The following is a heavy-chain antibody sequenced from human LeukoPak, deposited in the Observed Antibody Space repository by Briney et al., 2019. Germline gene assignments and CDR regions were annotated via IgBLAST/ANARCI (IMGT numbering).Heavy chain of an antibody. CDR3: ARTWWYSALDY. D-gene: IGHD2-15*01. Sequence: GGSLRLSCAASGFTFSSYAISWVRQAPGQGLEWMGGIIPIFGTANYAQKFQGRVTITADESTSTAYMELSSLRSEDTAVYYCARTWWYSALDYWGQGTLVTVSS. J-gene: IGHJ4*02. V-gene: IGHV1-69*01. CDR1: GFTFSSYA. CDR2: IIPIFGTA.